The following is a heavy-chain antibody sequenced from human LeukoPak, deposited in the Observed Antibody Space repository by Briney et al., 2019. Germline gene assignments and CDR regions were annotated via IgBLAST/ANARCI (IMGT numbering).Heavy chain of an antibody. V-gene: IGHV1-69*13. D-gene: IGHD5-18*01. CDR2: IIPIFGTA. CDR3: ASYSYGYLGDY. Sequence: GASVKVSCKASGGTFSSYAISWVRQAPGQGLEWMGGIIPIFGTANYAQKFQGRVTITADESTSTAYMELSSPRSEDTAVYYCASYSYGYLGDYWGQGTLVTVSS. J-gene: IGHJ4*02. CDR1: GGTFSSYA.